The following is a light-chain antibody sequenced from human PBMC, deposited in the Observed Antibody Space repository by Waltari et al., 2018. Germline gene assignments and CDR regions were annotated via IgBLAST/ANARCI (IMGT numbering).Light chain of an antibody. CDR3: QQYVNYWT. Sequence: DIQMTQSPSTLSASVGDSVTITCRASQSVNRWLAWYLQEPGKAPELLIYETANLESGVPSRVSGSGSGKEFTLTISSLQPDDFGTYYCQQYVNYWTFGQGTKVEIK. J-gene: IGKJ1*01. CDR2: ETA. CDR1: QSVNRW. V-gene: IGKV1-5*03.